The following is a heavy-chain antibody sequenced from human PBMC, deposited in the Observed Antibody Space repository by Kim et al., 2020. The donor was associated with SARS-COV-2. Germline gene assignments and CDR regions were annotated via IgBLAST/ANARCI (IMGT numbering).Heavy chain of an antibody. CDR1: GFTLSNYW. Sequence: GGSLRLSCSASGFTLSNYWMSWVRQAPGKGLEGVANIKQDGSENYVQSVEGRFTISRDNAKNSLYLKMNSLRDEDTAVYYCARGPAYGDRPEHFDYWGQG. D-gene: IGHD4-17*01. V-gene: IGHV3-7*01. CDR3: ARGPAYGDRPEHFDY. J-gene: IGHJ4*02. CDR2: IKQDGSE.